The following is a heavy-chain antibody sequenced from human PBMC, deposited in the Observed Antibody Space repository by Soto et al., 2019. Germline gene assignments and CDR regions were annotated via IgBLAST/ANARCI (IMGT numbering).Heavy chain of an antibody. CDR3: ARVAGSNWNEG. J-gene: IGHJ4*02. Sequence: QVQLVQSGAEVKKPGSSVKVSCKASGGTFSSYTISWVRQAPGQGLEWMGRIIPILGIANYAQKFQGRVTITADKSTGTAYMELSSLRSEDTAVYYCARVAGSNWNEGWGQGTLVTVSS. V-gene: IGHV1-69*02. D-gene: IGHD1-1*01. CDR1: GGTFSSYT. CDR2: IIPILGIA.